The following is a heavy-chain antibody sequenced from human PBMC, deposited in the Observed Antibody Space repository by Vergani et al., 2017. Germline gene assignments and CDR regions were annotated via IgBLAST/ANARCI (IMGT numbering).Heavy chain of an antibody. Sequence: EVQLVEFGGGLVEPGGSLRLSCVASGFTFSNAWMNWVRQAPGRGLELVGRIKRKTDGGTTDYATSVKGRFTISRDDSKSTLYLQMNSLKTEDTALYYCCRNAGLDLWGQGTLVTVSS. CDR3: CRNAGLDL. D-gene: IGHD4-11*01. J-gene: IGHJ4*02. CDR1: GFTFSNAW. V-gene: IGHV3-15*01. CDR2: IKRKTDGGTT.